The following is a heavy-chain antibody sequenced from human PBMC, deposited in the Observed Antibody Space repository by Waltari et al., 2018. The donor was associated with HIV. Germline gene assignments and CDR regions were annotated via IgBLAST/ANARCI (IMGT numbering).Heavy chain of an antibody. D-gene: IGHD6-6*01. Sequence: WFRQAPGKGLEWVGFIRSKAYGGTTEYAASVKGRFTISRDDSKSIAYLQMNSLKTEDTAVYYCTRVGRGSTYWGQGTLVTVSS. CDR2: IRSKAYGGTT. CDR3: TRVGRGSTY. J-gene: IGHJ4*02. V-gene: IGHV3-49*03.